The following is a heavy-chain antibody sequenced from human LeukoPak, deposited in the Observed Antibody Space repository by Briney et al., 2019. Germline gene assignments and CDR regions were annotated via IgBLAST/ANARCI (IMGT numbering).Heavy chain of an antibody. CDR3: ARGFYDTTPLNYCMDV. J-gene: IGHJ6*03. CDR1: GFTVSGSE. D-gene: IGHD3-22*01. Sequence: GGSLRLSCSASGFTVSGSEMNWVRQAPGKGLEWISFISISGNTIYYTDSVKGRFTISRDKAKNSPFLQMTSLRVDDTAVYYCARGFYDTTPLNYCMDVWGKGTTVTVSS. CDR2: ISISGNTI. V-gene: IGHV3-48*03.